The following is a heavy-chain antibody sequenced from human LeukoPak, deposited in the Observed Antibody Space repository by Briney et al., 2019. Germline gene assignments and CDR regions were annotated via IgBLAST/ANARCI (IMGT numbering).Heavy chain of an antibody. CDR3: ASPGKVWDVFDI. J-gene: IGHJ3*02. Sequence: SETLSLTCTVSGGSISSGGYYWSWIRQHPGKGLEWIGYIYYSGSTYYNPSLKSRVTISVDTSKNQFSLKLSSVTAADTAVYYCASPGKVWDVFDIRGQGTMVTVSS. V-gene: IGHV4-31*03. CDR1: GGSISSGGYY. CDR2: IYYSGST.